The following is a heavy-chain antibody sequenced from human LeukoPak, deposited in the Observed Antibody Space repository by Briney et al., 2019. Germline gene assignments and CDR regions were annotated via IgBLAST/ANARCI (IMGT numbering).Heavy chain of an antibody. D-gene: IGHD6-13*01. J-gene: IGHJ4*02. CDR3: ARHARQQQLVLRTLFDY. Sequence: PSETLSLTCAVYGGSFSGYYWSWIRQPPGKGLEWIGEINHSGSTNYNPSLKSRVTISVDTSKNQFSLKLSSVTAADTAVYYCARHARQQQLVLRTLFDYWGQGTLVTVSS. CDR2: INHSGST. CDR1: GGSFSGYY. V-gene: IGHV4-34*01.